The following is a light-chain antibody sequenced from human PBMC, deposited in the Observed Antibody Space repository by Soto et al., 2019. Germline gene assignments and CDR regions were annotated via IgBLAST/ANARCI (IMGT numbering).Light chain of an antibody. J-gene: IGLJ2*01. V-gene: IGLV2-14*01. Sequence: QSALTQPASVSWSPGQSITISCTGTSSDVGGYNYVSWYQQHPGKGPKLLIFEVSNRPSGISTRFSGSKSGNTASLTISGLQAEDEADYYCSSYTISSAQEVVFGGGTKLTVL. CDR1: SSDVGGYNY. CDR3: SSYTISSAQEVV. CDR2: EVS.